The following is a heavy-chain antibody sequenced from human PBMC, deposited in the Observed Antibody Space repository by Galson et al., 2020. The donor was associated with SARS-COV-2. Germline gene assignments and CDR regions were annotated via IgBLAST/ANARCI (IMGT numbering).Heavy chain of an antibody. V-gene: IGHV4-59*01. J-gene: IGHJ6*02. CDR3: AKGSGSYYGMDV. CDR2: IYYSGST. Sequence: ETSETLSLTCPVSGGSISSYYWSWIRQPPGKGLECIGYIYYSGSTNYNPSLKSRVTISVDTSKNQFSLKLSSVTAADTAVYYCAKGSGSYYGMDVWGQGTTVTVSS. D-gene: IGHD2-15*01. CDR1: GGSISSYY.